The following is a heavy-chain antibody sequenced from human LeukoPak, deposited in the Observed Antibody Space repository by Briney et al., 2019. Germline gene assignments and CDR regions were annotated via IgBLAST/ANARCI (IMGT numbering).Heavy chain of an antibody. J-gene: IGHJ3*02. CDR1: GGSVSSTTYY. Sequence: SETLSLTCTVSGGSVSSTTYYWSWIRQPPGKGLEWIGYIYYSGSTNYNPSLKSRVTISVDTSKNQFSLKLSSVTAADTAVYYCARDAKATMIVGPEAFDIWGQGTMVTVSS. CDR2: IYYSGST. V-gene: IGHV4-61*01. CDR3: ARDAKATMIVGPEAFDI. D-gene: IGHD3-22*01.